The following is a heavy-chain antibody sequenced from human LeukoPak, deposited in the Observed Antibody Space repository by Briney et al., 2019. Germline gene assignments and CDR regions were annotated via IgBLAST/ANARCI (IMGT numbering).Heavy chain of an antibody. J-gene: IGHJ5*02. D-gene: IGHD6-19*01. CDR1: GGSFSGYY. V-gene: IGHV4-34*01. CDR3: ARDEKSAVADWFDP. Sequence: SETLSLTCAVYGGSFSGYYWSWIRQPPGKGLEWIGEINHSGSTNYNPSLKSRVTISVDTSKNQFSLKLTSVTAADTAAYYCARDEKSAVADWFDPWGQGTQVTVSS. CDR2: INHSGST.